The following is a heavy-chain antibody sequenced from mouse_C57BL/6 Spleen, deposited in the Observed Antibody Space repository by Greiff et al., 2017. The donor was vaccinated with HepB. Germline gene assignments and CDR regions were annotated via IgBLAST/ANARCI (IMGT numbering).Heavy chain of an antibody. V-gene: IGHV1-82*01. CDR2: IYPGDGDT. J-gene: IGHJ2*01. CDR3: ARSGELGLYFDY. Sequence: VQLQQSGPELVKPGASVKISCKASGYAFSSSWMNWVKQRPGKGLEWIGRIYPGDGDTNYNGKFKGKATLTADKSSSTAYMQLSSLTSEDSAVYFCARSGELGLYFDYWGQGTTLTVSS. D-gene: IGHD4-1*01. CDR1: GYAFSSSW.